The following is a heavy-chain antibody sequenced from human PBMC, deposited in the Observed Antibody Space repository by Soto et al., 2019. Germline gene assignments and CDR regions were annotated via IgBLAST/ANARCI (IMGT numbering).Heavy chain of an antibody. V-gene: IGHV1-2*04. D-gene: IGHD2-2*01. CDR3: AREGLGYCSSTSCQDYYYYYGMDV. J-gene: IGHJ6*02. Sequence: ASVKVSCKATGYTFTGYYMHWVRQAPGQGLEWMGWINPNSGGTNYAQKFQGWVTMTRDTSISKAYMEVSRLRSDDTAVYYCAREGLGYCSSTSCQDYYYYYGMDVWGQGTTVTVSS. CDR1: GYTFTGYY. CDR2: INPNSGGT.